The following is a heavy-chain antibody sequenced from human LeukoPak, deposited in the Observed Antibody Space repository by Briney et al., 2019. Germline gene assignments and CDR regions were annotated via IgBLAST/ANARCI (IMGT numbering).Heavy chain of an antibody. V-gene: IGHV4-39*01. CDR3: ARAERSGTSFPWDY. Sequence: PSETLPLTCAVSGGSISSRNYYWAWIRQPPGKGLDWIGSISYTGSIFYNPSLKSRVTISVDTSKNQFSLKLSSVTAADTAIYYCARAERSGTSFPWDYWGQGTLVTVSS. CDR2: ISYTGSI. CDR1: GGSISSRNYY. D-gene: IGHD2-2*01. J-gene: IGHJ4*02.